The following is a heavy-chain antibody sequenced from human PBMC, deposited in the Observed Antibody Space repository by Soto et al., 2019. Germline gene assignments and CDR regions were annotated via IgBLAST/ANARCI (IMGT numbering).Heavy chain of an antibody. CDR3: ARTSSTANFEG. D-gene: IGHD1-26*01. CDR2: IRAFSGRK. CDR1: GFNFFNYG. Sequence: QVQLVQSGAEVKKPGASVKVSCKTSGFNFFNYGCTWVRQAPGQGLEWVGCIRAFSGRKDYAPKFQGRVTLTADTSTSTAYMELGSLTSDDTAVYYCARTSSTANFEGWGQGTLVTVSS. V-gene: IGHV1-18*01. J-gene: IGHJ4*02.